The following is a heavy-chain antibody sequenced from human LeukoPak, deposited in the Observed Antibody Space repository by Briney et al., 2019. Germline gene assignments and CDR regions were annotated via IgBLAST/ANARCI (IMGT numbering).Heavy chain of an antibody. Sequence: KPSETLSLTCTVSGASISSGCFYWSWIRQPAGKGLEWIGRIYTSGSTTSVSTNHNPSLKSRVTISVDTYKNQFSLRLSSVTAADTAVYYCARVDYDSRGSYYDNWFDPWGQGSLVTVSS. CDR3: ARVDYDSRGSYYDNWFDP. CDR1: GASISSGCFY. D-gene: IGHD3-22*01. CDR2: IYTSGSTTSVST. V-gene: IGHV4-61*02. J-gene: IGHJ5*02.